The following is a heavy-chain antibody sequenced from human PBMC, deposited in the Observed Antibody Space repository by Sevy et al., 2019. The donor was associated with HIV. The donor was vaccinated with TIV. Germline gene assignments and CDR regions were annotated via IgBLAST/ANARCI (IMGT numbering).Heavy chain of an antibody. Sequence: GGSLRLSCAASGFTFSSYWMTWVRQAPGKGLEWVATIKEAGSDKYYVDSVKGRFTISRDNAKNSLYLQMNSLRAEDMAVYYCARGSSWFYYFDYWGQGTLVTVSS. D-gene: IGHD6-13*01. J-gene: IGHJ4*02. CDR1: GFTFSSYW. CDR2: IKEAGSDK. CDR3: ARGSSWFYYFDY. V-gene: IGHV3-7*01.